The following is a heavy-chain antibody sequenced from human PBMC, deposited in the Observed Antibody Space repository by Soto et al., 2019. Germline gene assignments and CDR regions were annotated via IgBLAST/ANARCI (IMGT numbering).Heavy chain of an antibody. CDR2: ISAYNGNT. CDR3: ARERGAAAGTSEFDD. Sequence: ASVKVSCKASGYTFTSYGFSWVRQAPGQGLEWMGWISAYNGNTNYAQKLQGRVTMTTDTSTGTAYMDLRSLRSDDTAVYYCARERGAAAGTSEFDDWGKGTLVTVSS. J-gene: IGHJ4*02. CDR1: GYTFTSYG. D-gene: IGHD6-13*01. V-gene: IGHV1-18*01.